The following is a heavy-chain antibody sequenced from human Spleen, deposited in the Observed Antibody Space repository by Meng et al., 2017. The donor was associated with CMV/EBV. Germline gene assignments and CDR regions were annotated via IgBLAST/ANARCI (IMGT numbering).Heavy chain of an antibody. Sequence: TSGGGVGWIRQPTGKALEWLALIYWNDDKRYSPSLKNRLTITKDTSKNRVVLIMTDMDPEDTATYYCARGSRAWTNYEYVWGRIDYWGQGTLVTVSS. CDR1: TSGGG. CDR2: IYWNDDK. D-gene: IGHD3-16*01. V-gene: IGHV2-5*01. J-gene: IGHJ4*02. CDR3: ARGSRAWTNYEYVWGRIDY.